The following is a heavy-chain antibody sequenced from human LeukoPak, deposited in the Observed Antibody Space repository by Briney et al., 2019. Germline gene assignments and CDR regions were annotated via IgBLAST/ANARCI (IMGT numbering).Heavy chain of an antibody. CDR3: ARASRVAAASRWFDP. J-gene: IGHJ5*02. Sequence: ASVKVSCKASGYTSTSYDINWVRQATGQGLEWMGWMNPNSGNTGYAQKFQGRVTMTRNTSISTAYMELSSLRSEDTAVYYCARASRVAAASRWFDPWGQGTLVTVSS. V-gene: IGHV1-8*01. D-gene: IGHD6-13*01. CDR2: MNPNSGNT. CDR1: GYTSTSYD.